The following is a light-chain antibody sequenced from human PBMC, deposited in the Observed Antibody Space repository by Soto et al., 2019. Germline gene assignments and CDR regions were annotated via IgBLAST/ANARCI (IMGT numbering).Light chain of an antibody. V-gene: IGKV1-5*01. Sequence: IQITPAPSPLYASVGDRATTTCRASQSISSWLAWYQKKQGKDPKLLIYDDSSLESGVPSRFSGSGSGTECTLTSSSLKPDDFATYDCQQYNSYPQTVGQGTKMDI. J-gene: IGKJ1*01. CDR1: QSISSW. CDR2: DDS. CDR3: QQYNSYPQT.